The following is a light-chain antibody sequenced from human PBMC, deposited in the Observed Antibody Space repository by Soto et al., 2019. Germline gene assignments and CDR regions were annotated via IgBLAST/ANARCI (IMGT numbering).Light chain of an antibody. J-gene: IGKJ4*01. Sequence: DIQMTQSPSSLSASVGDRVTITCRASQTINTYLNWYQQKLGKPPKLLIYEESTLHSGVPSRFSGRKSGTQFTLTIDSLQPEDFATYYCQQVKTYPRTFGGGTKVEIK. V-gene: IGKV1-9*01. CDR3: QQVKTYPRT. CDR1: QTINTY. CDR2: EES.